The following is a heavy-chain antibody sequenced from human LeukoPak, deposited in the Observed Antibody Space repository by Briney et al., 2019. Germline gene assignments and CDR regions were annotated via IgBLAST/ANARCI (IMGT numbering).Heavy chain of an antibody. CDR3: AKARGGSGSSFDAFDI. J-gene: IGHJ3*02. V-gene: IGHV3-30*02. CDR2: IRYTVSNN. Sequence: PGGSLRLSCAASGFTFSSYGMHWVRQAADKGLEWVAFIRYTVSNNYSACSLQGRFTIYRDNSKNTLYLQMNSLRAEDTAVYYCAKARGGSGSSFDAFDIWGQGTMVTVSS. D-gene: IGHD3-10*01. CDR1: GFTFSSYG.